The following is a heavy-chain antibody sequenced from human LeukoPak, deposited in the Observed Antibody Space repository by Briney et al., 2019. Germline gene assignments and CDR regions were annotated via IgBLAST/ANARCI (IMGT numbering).Heavy chain of an antibody. CDR2: IYYSGST. Sequence: SETLSLTCAVYGGSFSSYYWGWIRQPPGKGLEWIGSIYYSGSTNYNPSLKSRVTISVDTSKRQFSLRLSSMTAADTAMYFCVRGATAHDAFDIWGQGTMVTVSS. D-gene: IGHD6-13*01. CDR3: VRGATAHDAFDI. CDR1: GGSFSSYY. V-gene: IGHV4-34*01. J-gene: IGHJ3*02.